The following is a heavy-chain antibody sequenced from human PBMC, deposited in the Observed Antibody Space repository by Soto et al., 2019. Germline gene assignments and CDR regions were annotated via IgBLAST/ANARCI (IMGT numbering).Heavy chain of an antibody. CDR1: GGSISSYY. D-gene: IGHD3-10*01. J-gene: IGHJ3*02. Sequence: SETLSLTCTVSGGSISSYYWSWIRQPPGKGLEWIGYIYYSGSTNYNPSLKSRVTISVDTSKNQFSLKLSSVTAADTAVYYCARLYSSGNDAFAIWGQGTMVTVSS. V-gene: IGHV4-59*08. CDR3: ARLYSSGNDAFAI. CDR2: IYYSGST.